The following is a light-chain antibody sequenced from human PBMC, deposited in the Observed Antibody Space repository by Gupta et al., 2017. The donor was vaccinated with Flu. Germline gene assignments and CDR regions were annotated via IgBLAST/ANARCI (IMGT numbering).Light chain of an antibody. Sequence: QTVVTLEPSLTVSPGGTVTLTCASSTGAVTSGYFPNWFQQKPGQAPRALIYRTNNKHSWTPARFSGSLLGGKAALTLSGVQPEDEAEYFCLLFYGGVHVFGGGTKLTVL. CDR3: LLFYGGVHV. CDR2: RTN. J-gene: IGLJ2*01. V-gene: IGLV7-43*01. CDR1: TGAVTSGYF.